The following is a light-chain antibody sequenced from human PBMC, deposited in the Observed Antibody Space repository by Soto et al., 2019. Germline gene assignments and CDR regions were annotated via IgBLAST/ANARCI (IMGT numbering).Light chain of an antibody. J-gene: IGKJ2*02. Sequence: EIVLTQSPATLSLSPGERATLSCRASQSVSRYLAWYQQKPGQAPRLLIYDAFKRATGIPARFSGSGSGTDFSLTISSLEAEDFAVYYCQQRSNWPSTFGQGTKLEIK. CDR3: QQRSNWPST. CDR2: DAF. CDR1: QSVSRY. V-gene: IGKV3-11*01.